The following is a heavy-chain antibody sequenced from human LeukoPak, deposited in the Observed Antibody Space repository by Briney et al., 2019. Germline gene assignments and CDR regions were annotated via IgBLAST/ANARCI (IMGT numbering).Heavy chain of an antibody. CDR3: ARAAYSSSSTYWIDP. CDR2: INPSGGTT. V-gene: IGHV1-46*01. D-gene: IGHD6-13*01. Sequence: GGSVKVSCKASGYTFTSYGISWVRQAPGQGLEWMRIINPSGGTTSYAQNFQGRVTMTRDTSTSTVYMELSSLRSEDTAVYYCARAAYSSSSTYWIDPWGQGTLVTVSS. CDR1: GYTFTSYG. J-gene: IGHJ5*02.